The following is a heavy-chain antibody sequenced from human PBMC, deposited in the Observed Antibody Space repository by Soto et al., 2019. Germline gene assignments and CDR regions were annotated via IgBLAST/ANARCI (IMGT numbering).Heavy chain of an antibody. CDR2: IYYTGTT. J-gene: IGHJ4*02. Sequence: QVQLQESGPGLVKPSQALSLICTVSGGSISSGGHYWSWIRQHPGKGLEWIGYIYYTGTTYYNPSLRSRLTISVDSSRNQFSLRLSSVTAADTAVYYCAREDETSNYFDYWGQGTLVTVYS. D-gene: IGHD2-2*01. CDR3: AREDETSNYFDY. CDR1: GGSISSGGHY. V-gene: IGHV4-31*03.